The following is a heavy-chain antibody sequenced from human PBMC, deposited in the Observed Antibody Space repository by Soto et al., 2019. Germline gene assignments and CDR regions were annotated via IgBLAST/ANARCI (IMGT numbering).Heavy chain of an antibody. CDR1: GFTFRSYA. Sequence: QVHLVASGGGMVQPGRSLRLACTASGFTFRSYAMHWVRQAPGKGLEWVAVISYSGSNTYYADSVKGRFSISRDISNNTLYQQMNSLRSEDTAVYYCARAPGGSTETFDSWGQGTLVTVSS. CDR3: ARAPGGSTETFDS. D-gene: IGHD3-10*01. CDR2: ISYSGSNT. J-gene: IGHJ4*02. V-gene: IGHV3-30-3*01.